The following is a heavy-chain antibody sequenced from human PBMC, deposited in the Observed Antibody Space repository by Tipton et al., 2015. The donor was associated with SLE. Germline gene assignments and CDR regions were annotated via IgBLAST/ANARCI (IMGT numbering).Heavy chain of an antibody. J-gene: IGHJ5*02. D-gene: IGHD2-2*01. CDR2: NYSDGSA. CDR3: ARQRGVPTAGALNWFDP. V-gene: IGHV4-4*07. CDR1: GGSISSYY. Sequence: LSLTCTVSGGSISSYYWSWRRRPAGKGVGWIGRNYSDGSANYNPSLKRRVSMAIDTSKNMLSLKLRSVTAADTAVYYCARQRGVPTAGALNWFDPWGQGTLVTVSS.